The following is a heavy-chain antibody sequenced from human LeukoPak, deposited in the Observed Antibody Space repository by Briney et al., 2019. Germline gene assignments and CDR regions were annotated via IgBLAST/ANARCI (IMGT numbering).Heavy chain of an antibody. CDR2: IYYSGST. CDR3: AQETPEAVID. J-gene: IGHJ4*02. Sequence: SETLSLTCTVSGGSISSYYWSWIRQPPGKGLEWIGYIYYSGSTNYNPSLKSRVTISVDTSKNQFSLKLSSATAADTAVYYCAQETPEAVIDWGQGTLVTVSS. V-gene: IGHV4-59*08. CDR1: GGSISSYY. D-gene: IGHD2/OR15-2a*01.